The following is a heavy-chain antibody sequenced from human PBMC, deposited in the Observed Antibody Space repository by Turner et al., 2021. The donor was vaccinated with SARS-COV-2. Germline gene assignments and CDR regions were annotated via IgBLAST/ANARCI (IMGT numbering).Heavy chain of an antibody. CDR1: GFTFSSYG. D-gene: IGHD3-16*01. CDR2: ISYDGNNK. Sequence: QVQLVESGGGVVQPGRSLRLSCAASGFTFSSYGMHWVRQAPGKGLEWVAVISYDGNNKFYADSVKGRFTISRGNSENTLYLQMNSLRAEDTAVYYCAKGFGDYVDYWGQGTLVTVSS. V-gene: IGHV3-30*18. CDR3: AKGFGDYVDY. J-gene: IGHJ4*02.